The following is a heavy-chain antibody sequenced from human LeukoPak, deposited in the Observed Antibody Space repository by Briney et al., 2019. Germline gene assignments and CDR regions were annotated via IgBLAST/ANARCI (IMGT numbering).Heavy chain of an antibody. CDR2: IIPIFGTA. D-gene: IGHD3-10*01. CDR3: ARDPRGVVSSSYFDS. J-gene: IGHJ4*02. V-gene: IGHV1-69*13. CDR1: GGTFSSYA. Sequence: SVKVSCKASGGTFSSYAISWVRQAPGQGLEWMGGIIPIFGTANYAQKFQGRVTITADESTSTAYMELNSLRAEDTAVYYCARDPRGVVSSSYFDSWGQGTLVTVSS.